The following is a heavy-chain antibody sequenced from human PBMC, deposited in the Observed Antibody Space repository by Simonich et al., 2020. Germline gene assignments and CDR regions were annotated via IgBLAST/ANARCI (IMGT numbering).Heavy chain of an antibody. V-gene: IGHV1-2*02. CDR1: GYTFTGYY. J-gene: IGHJ1*01. D-gene: IGHD6-13*01. CDR2: INPNSGGT. Sequence: QVQLVQSGAEVKKPGASVKVSCKASGYTFTGYYMHWVRQAPGQGLELMGWINPNSGGTNYAQKVQGTVTMTRDTSISTAYMGLSRLRSDDTAVYYCARSHIAAAGTGYFQHWGQGTLVTVSS. CDR3: ARSHIAAAGTGYFQH.